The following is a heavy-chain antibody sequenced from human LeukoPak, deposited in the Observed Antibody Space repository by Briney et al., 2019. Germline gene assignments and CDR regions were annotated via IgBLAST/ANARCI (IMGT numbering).Heavy chain of an antibody. J-gene: IGHJ4*02. D-gene: IGHD3-3*01. CDR3: ARVPLITIFGVVIIRRLYYFDH. V-gene: IGHV1-46*01. CDR2: INPSGGST. Sequence: GASVKVSCKASGYTFTSYYMHWVRQAPRQGLEWMGIINPSGGSTSYAQKFQGRVTMTRDTSTSTVYMELSSLRSEDTAVYYCARVPLITIFGVVIIRRLYYFDHWSQGTLVTVSS. CDR1: GYTFTSYY.